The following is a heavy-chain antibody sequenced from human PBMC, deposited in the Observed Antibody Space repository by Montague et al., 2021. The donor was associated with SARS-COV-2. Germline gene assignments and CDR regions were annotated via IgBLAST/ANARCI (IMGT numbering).Heavy chain of an antibody. V-gene: IGHV3-15*01. D-gene: IGHD3-22*01. CDR3: TTDNYDQSWDAFDI. J-gene: IGHJ3*02. CDR1: GFTFSNAW. Sequence: YLRLSCAASGFTFSNAWMSWVRQAPGKGLEWVGRIKSKTDGGTTDYAAPVKGRFTISRDDSKNTLYLQMNSLKTEDTAVYYCTTDNYDQSWDAFDIWGQGTMVTVSS. CDR2: IKSKTDGGTT.